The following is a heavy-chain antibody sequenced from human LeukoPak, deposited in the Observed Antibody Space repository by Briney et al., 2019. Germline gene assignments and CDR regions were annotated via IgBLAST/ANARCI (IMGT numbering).Heavy chain of an antibody. CDR1: GYKFTDDY. J-gene: IGHJ4*02. CDR2: INPDSGFT. D-gene: IGHD3-16*01. V-gene: IGHV1-2*02. CDR3: APTAEAYTSWWKV. Sequence: GASVKVSCKASGYKFTDDYMHWVRQAPAQGVEFMGWINPDSGFTNYAQKFKGRVTMTRDTSISTAYLEVRSLTSDDTAVYYCAPTAEAYTSWWKVWGQGTLVTVSS.